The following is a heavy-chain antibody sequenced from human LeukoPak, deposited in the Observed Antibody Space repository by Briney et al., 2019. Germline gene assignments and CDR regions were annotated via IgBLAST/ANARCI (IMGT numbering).Heavy chain of an antibody. V-gene: IGHV1-24*01. CDR3: ATGGYSRHYYYGMDV. D-gene: IGHD5-18*01. CDR2: FDPEDGET. CDR1: GYTLTELS. Sequence: GASVTVSCKVSGYTLTELSMHWVRQAPGKGLEWMGGFDPEDGETIYAQKFQGRATMTEDTSTDTAYMELSSLRSEDTAVYYCATGGYSRHYYYGMDVWGQGTTVTVSS. J-gene: IGHJ6*02.